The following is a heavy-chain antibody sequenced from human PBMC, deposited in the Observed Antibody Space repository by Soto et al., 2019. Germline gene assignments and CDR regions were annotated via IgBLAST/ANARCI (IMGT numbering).Heavy chain of an antibody. J-gene: IGHJ5*02. D-gene: IGHD1-26*01. Sequence: GGSLRLSCTASGFTFGDYAMSWFRQAPGKGLEWVGFIRSKAYGGTTEYAASVKGRFTISRDDSKSIAYLQMNSLKTEDTAVYYCTREGIVGATSHWFDPWGQGTLVTVSS. CDR2: IRSKAYGGTT. V-gene: IGHV3-49*03. CDR3: TREGIVGATSHWFDP. CDR1: GFTFGDYA.